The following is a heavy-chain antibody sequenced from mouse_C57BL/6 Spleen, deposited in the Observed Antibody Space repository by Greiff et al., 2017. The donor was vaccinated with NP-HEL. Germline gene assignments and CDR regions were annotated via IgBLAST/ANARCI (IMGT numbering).Heavy chain of an antibody. CDR1: GFTFSDYG. D-gene: IGHD4-1*01. Sequence: EVKLMESGGGLVKPGGSLKLSCAASGFTFSDYGMHWVRQAPEKGLEWVAYISSGSSTIYYADTVKGRFTISRDNAKNTLFLQMTSLRSEDTAMYYCARPGTGFSYFDDWGQGTTLTVSS. CDR2: ISSGSSTI. V-gene: IGHV5-17*01. J-gene: IGHJ2*01. CDR3: ARPGTGFSYFDD.